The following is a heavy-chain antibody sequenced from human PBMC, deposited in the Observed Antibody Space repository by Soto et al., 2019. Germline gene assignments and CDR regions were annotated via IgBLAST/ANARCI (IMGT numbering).Heavy chain of an antibody. CDR2: IMPTLSST. CDR3: ARGTSDVLLLPGAMKEGFAS. Sequence: QVRLVQSGAEVKKPGSSVKVSCKTSGGTFSSSAISWVRQAPGQGLQWMGGIMPTLSSTHYSQRFQGRISITADESTNTAFLECRRLRYEDTATYYCARGTSDVLLLPGAMKEGFASWVQGTLVTVSS. CDR1: GGTFSSSA. D-gene: IGHD2-2*01. J-gene: IGHJ4*02. V-gene: IGHV1-69*01.